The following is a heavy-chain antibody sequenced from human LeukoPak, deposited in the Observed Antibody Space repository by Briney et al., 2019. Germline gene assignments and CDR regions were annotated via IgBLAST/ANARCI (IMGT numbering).Heavy chain of an antibody. CDR2: IKQDGSEK. J-gene: IGHJ4*02. CDR1: GFTFSSYW. CDR3: TTETYYYDSSGYYYFDY. V-gene: IGHV3-7*01. D-gene: IGHD3-22*01. Sequence: HPGGSLRLSCAASGFTFSSYWMSWVRQAPGKGLEWVANIKQDGSEKYYVDSVKGRFTISRDNAKNSLYLQMNSLRAEDTAVYYCTTETYYYDSSGYYYFDYWGQGTLVTVSS.